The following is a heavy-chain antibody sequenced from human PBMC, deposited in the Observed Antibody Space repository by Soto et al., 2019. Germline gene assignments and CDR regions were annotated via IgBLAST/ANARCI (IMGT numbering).Heavy chain of an antibody. Sequence: SETLSLTCAVYGGSFSGYYWSWIRQPPGKGLEWIGEINHSGSTNYNPSLKSRVTISVDTSKNQFSLKLSSVTAADTAVYYCAISRGIVLNYYGMDVWGQGTTVTVSS. CDR3: AISRGIVLNYYGMDV. V-gene: IGHV4-34*01. J-gene: IGHJ6*02. CDR1: GGSFSGYY. D-gene: IGHD1-26*01. CDR2: INHSGST.